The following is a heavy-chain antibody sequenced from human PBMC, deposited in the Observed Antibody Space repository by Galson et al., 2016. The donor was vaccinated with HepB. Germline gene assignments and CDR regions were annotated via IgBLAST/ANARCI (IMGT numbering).Heavy chain of an antibody. D-gene: IGHD6-6*01. V-gene: IGHV3-21*01. J-gene: IGHJ4*02. CDR2: ISSSSSYI. Sequence: VRQAPGKGLEWVSSISSSSSYIYYADSVKGRFTISRDNAKNSLYLQMNSLRAEDTAVYYCARRGSSNYFDYWGQGTLVTVSS. CDR3: ARRGSSNYFDY.